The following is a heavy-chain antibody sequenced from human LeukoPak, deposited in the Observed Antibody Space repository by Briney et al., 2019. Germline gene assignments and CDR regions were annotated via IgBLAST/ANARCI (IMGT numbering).Heavy chain of an antibody. CDR2: ISSSGSTI. CDR1: GFTFSSYE. Sequence: EGSLRLSCAASGFTFSSYEMNWVRQAPGKGLEWVSYISSSGSTIYYADSVKGRFTISRDNAKNSLYLQMNSLRAEDTAVYYCASQVGEVPAGFDYWGQGTLVTVSS. D-gene: IGHD2-2*01. V-gene: IGHV3-48*03. J-gene: IGHJ4*02. CDR3: ASQVGEVPAGFDY.